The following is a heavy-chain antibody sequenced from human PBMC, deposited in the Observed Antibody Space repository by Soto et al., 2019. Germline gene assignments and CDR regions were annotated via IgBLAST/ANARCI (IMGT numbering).Heavy chain of an antibody. Sequence: SQTLSLTRAIPGDSVSSNIAAWNWIRQSPSRGLEWLGMTYYKSKWYNDYAVSVKSRITTNPDTSKNQFSLQLNTVTPEDTAVYYYSRDEFPPYDSSGYYPYYFDYWGQGTLVTVSS. J-gene: IGHJ4*02. D-gene: IGHD3-22*01. CDR1: GDSVSSNIAA. V-gene: IGHV6-1*01. CDR2: TYYKSKWYN. CDR3: SRDEFPPYDSSGYYPYYFDY.